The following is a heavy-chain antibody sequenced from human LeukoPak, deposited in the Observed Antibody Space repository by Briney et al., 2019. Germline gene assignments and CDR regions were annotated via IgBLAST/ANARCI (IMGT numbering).Heavy chain of an antibody. D-gene: IGHD2-15*01. Sequence: SETLSLTCTVSGGSISSSSYYWGWIRQPPGKGLEWIGSIYYSGSTYYSPSLKGRVTISIDTSENQFSLKLSSVTAADTAVYYCARHTCSGVSCYYYYYYMDVWGKGTTVTISS. V-gene: IGHV4-39*01. CDR3: ARHTCSGVSCYYYYYYMDV. CDR2: IYYSGST. CDR1: GGSISSSSYY. J-gene: IGHJ6*03.